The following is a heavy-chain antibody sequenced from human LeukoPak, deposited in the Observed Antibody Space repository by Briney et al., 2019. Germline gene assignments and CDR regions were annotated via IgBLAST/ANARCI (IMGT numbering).Heavy chain of an antibody. CDR2: VSDSVKT. CDR3: GRDFRDDVDL. J-gene: IGHJ5*02. Sequence: SETLSLTCTVSGGSISIYYWSWVRQPPGKGLEWIGYVSDSVKTEYNPSLKSRVTMSVDTSKNQFSLKLTSVTAADTAVYYCGRDFRDDVDLWGRGTLVTVSS. D-gene: IGHD3-16*01. V-gene: IGHV4-59*12. CDR1: GGSISIYY.